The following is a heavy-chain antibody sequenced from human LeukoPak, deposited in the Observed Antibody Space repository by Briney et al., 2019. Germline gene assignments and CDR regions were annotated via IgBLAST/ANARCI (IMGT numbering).Heavy chain of an antibody. D-gene: IGHD3-10*01. CDR1: GYSFTAFY. V-gene: IGHV1-2*02. CDR2: IHPRSGDT. CDR3: ARDGEYGTGSYYRESFDY. J-gene: IGHJ4*02. Sequence: ASVKVSCKASGYSFTAFYIHWVRQAPGQGLEWMGWIHPRSGDTRYAQKFQGRVTMARDTSISTVYMDLSSLGSDDTAVYYCARDGEYGTGSYYRESFDYWGQGILVTVSS.